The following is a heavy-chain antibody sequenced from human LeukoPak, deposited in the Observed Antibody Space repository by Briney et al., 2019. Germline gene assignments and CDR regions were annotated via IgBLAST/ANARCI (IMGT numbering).Heavy chain of an antibody. CDR1: GFTFSTYT. D-gene: IGHD6-19*01. CDR2: ISYDGSNK. CDR3: ARGGRGWYVPLDY. J-gene: IGHJ4*02. Sequence: PGRSLRLSCAASGFTFSTYTMHWVRQAPGKGLGWVAVISYDGSNKYYADSVKGRFTISRDNSKNTLYLQMNSLGAEDTAVYYCARGGRGWYVPLDYWGQGTLVTVSS. V-gene: IGHV3-30*04.